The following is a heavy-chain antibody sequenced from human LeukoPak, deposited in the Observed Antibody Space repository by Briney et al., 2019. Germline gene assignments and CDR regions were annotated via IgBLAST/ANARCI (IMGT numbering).Heavy chain of an antibody. J-gene: IGHJ4*02. V-gene: IGHV4-59*12. Sequence: SETLSLTCTISGGYITNNYWSWIRQPPGKGLEWIGYIYYSGSTYYNPSLKSRVTISVDTSKNQFSLKLRSVTAADTAVYHCARDRNYGSGTNFDYWGQGTLVTVSS. CDR2: IYYSGST. D-gene: IGHD3-10*01. CDR3: ARDRNYGSGTNFDY. CDR1: GGYITNNY.